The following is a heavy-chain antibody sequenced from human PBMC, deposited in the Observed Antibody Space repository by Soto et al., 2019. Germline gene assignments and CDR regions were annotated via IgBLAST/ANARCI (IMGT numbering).Heavy chain of an antibody. CDR2: ISSSSSTI. Sequence: EVQLVESGGGLVQPGGSLRLSCAASGFTFSSYSMNCVRQAPGKGLEWVSYISSSSSTIYYADSVKGRFTISRDNAKNSLYLQMNSLRAEDTAVYYCARPDYYDRSGYPLWGQGTLVTVSS. V-gene: IGHV3-48*01. CDR1: GFTFSSYS. D-gene: IGHD3-22*01. J-gene: IGHJ4*02. CDR3: ARPDYYDRSGYPL.